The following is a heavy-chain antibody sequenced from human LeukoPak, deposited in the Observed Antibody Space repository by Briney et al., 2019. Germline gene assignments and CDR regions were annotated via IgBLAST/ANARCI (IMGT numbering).Heavy chain of an antibody. CDR1: GFTFSSYS. CDR2: ISSSSSYI. J-gene: IGHJ6*04. D-gene: IGHD2-2*01. Sequence: GGSLRLSCAASGFTFSSYSMNWVRQAPGKGLERVSSISSSSSYIYYADSVKGRFTISRDNAKNSLYLQMNSLRAEDTAVYYCARFGPPMVVPAAIPYYYYYGMDVWGKGTTVTVSS. CDR3: ARFGPPMVVPAAIPYYYYYGMDV. V-gene: IGHV3-21*01.